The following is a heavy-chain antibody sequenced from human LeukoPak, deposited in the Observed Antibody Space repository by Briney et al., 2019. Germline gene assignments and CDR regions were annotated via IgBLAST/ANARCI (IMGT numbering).Heavy chain of an antibody. Sequence: PSETLSLTCTVSGDSISSSRFYWARIRQPPGRGLEWIGSILYTGRTFYSPSLKSRVTISVDTSKNQFSLRLGSVTASDTAVYYCARRDVGATIDYWGQGTLVTVSS. CDR2: ILYTGRT. V-gene: IGHV4-39*01. J-gene: IGHJ4*02. D-gene: IGHD1-26*01. CDR1: GDSISSSRFY. CDR3: ARRDVGATIDY.